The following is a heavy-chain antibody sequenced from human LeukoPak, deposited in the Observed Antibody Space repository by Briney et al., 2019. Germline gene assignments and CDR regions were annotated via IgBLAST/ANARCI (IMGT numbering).Heavy chain of an antibody. CDR3: ARDGSGWLQFGM. V-gene: IGHV1-69*05. J-gene: IGHJ4*02. CDR1: GGTFSSYA. CDR2: IIPIFGTA. D-gene: IGHD5-24*01. Sequence: SVKVSCKASGGTFSSYAISWVRQAPGQGLEWMGGIIPIFGTANYAQKFQGRVTITTDESTSTAYMELSSLRSEDTAVYYCARDGSGWLQFGMWGQGTLVTVSS.